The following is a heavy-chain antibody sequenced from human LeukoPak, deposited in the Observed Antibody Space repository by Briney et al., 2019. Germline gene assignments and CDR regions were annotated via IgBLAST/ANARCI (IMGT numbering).Heavy chain of an antibody. J-gene: IGHJ3*02. CDR1: VFIHSHYY. CDR2: ISCSCSSI. V-gene: IGHV3-11*01. D-gene: IGHD2-15*01. CDR3: ARGLGYCSGGSRPRRAFDI. Sequence: GGSLRLSFAASVFIHSHYYMSWIRQARGKGLEWVSFISCSCSSIYYADSRKGRFTISRDNAKNSVYLQMNSLRAEDTAVYYCARGLGYCSGGSRPRRAFDIWGQGTVVTVSS.